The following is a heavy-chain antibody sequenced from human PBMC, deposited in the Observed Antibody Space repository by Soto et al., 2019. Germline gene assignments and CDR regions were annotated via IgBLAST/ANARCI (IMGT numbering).Heavy chain of an antibody. V-gene: IGHV4-59*01. D-gene: IGHD2-21*02. CDR2: LYNSGST. J-gene: IGHJ6*02. CDR3: ARDLWGYCGTDCYPLDV. Sequence: QVRLQESGPGLVKPSETLSLTCTVSGGSIRSYYWSWIRQAPGKGLEWIGYLYNSGSTVYNPSLKSRVTIAGDTSKNQCSLKLNSVTAADTAVYYCARDLWGYCGTDCYPLDVWGQGTTVTVSS. CDR1: GGSIRSYY.